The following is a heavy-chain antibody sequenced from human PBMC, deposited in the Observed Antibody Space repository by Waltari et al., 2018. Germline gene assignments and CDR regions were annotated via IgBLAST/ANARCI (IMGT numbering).Heavy chain of an antibody. V-gene: IGHV3-30*18. CDR1: GFTFSSYG. J-gene: IGHJ4*02. D-gene: IGHD1-26*01. CDR2: ISYDGSAK. Sequence: QVQLVESGGGVVQPGTSVRLSCAASGFTFSSYGMHWVRQAPGKGLHWVAVISYDGSAKYYADSVHGRFIISRDNSENTLYLQMNSRTAEDTAVYYCAKQESGSYFEYWGQGTLVTVSS. CDR3: AKQESGSYFEY.